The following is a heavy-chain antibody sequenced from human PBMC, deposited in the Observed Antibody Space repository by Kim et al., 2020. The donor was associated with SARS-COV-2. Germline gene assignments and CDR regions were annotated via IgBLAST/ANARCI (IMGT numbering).Heavy chain of an antibody. CDR2: IKQDGSEK. V-gene: IGHV3-7*03. CDR3: ARGGAYSSSWYFDY. D-gene: IGHD6-13*01. Sequence: GGSLRLSCAASGFTFSSYWMSWVRQAPGKGLEWVANIKQDGSEKYYVDSVKGRFTISRDNAKNSLYLQMNSLRAEDTAVYYCARGGAYSSSWYFDYWGQGTLVTVSS. J-gene: IGHJ4*02. CDR1: GFTFSSYW.